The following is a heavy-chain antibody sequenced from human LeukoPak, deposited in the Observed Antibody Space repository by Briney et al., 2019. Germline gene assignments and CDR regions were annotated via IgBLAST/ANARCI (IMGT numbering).Heavy chain of an antibody. Sequence: SETLSLTCTVSGASVNSGSDYWTWIRQPPGRGLEWIGYIYSTGSTNYNPSLKSRVTISVDTSKNQFSLKLNSVTAADTAVYYCARHYGPWGQGTLVTVSS. J-gene: IGHJ5*02. CDR3: ARHYGP. CDR2: IYSTGST. CDR1: GASVNSGSDY. V-gene: IGHV4-61*01. D-gene: IGHD3-16*01.